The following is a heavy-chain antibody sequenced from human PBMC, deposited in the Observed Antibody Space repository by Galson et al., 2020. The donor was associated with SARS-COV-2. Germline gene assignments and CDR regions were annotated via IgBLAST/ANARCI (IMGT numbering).Heavy chain of an antibody. CDR1: GGSISSYY. D-gene: IGHD5-18*01. CDR2: IHYSGST. Sequence: ETSETLSLTCTVSGGSISSYYWSWIRQPPGKGLEWIGYIHYSGSTNYNPSLKSRVTISVDTSKNLFSLKLSSVTAADTAMYYCARGGYSYGEDYYYGVDGWGQGNTVTVSS. CDR3: ARGGYSYGEDYYYGVDG. V-gene: IGHV4-59*01. J-gene: IGHJ6*02.